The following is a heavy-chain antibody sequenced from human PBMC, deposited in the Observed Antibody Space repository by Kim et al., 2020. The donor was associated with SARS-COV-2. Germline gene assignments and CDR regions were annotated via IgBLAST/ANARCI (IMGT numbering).Heavy chain of an antibody. Sequence: AYSVEGPFTISRDNSQNTLYLQMNSRRAEDTAVYYCAREKQWLTGNYFDYWGQGTLVTVSS. V-gene: IGHV3-30*01. CDR3: AREKQWLTGNYFDY. J-gene: IGHJ4*02. D-gene: IGHD6-19*01.